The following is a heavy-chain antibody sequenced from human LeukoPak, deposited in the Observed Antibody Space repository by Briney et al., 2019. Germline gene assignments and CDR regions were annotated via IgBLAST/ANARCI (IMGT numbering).Heavy chain of an antibody. CDR1: GDSVSSNSAA. D-gene: IGHD2-2*01. Sequence: SQTLSLTCAISGDSVSSNSAAWNWIRQSPSRGLEWLGRTYYRSKWYNDYAVPVKSRITINPDTSKNQFSLQLNSVTPEDTAVYYCARDIVVVPAAPFNGMDVWGQGTTVTVSS. CDR2: TYYRSKWYN. CDR3: ARDIVVVPAAPFNGMDV. V-gene: IGHV6-1*01. J-gene: IGHJ6*02.